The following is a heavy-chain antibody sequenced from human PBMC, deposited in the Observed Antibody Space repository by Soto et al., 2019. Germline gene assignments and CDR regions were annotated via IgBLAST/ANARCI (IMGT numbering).Heavy chain of an antibody. J-gene: IGHJ3*02. CDR2: THHSGNT. CDR3: ARDADFGSGESKFWAFDS. Sequence: SETLSLTCSVSGDTMSATTYQWDWIRRPPGKGLEWIAETHHSGNTNYNPSLKSRAIISLDTSKNQFSLNLISVTAADTAVYYCARDADFGSGESKFWAFDSWGQGKVVTVSS. CDR1: GDTMSATTYQ. D-gene: IGHD3-10*01. V-gene: IGHV4-39*07.